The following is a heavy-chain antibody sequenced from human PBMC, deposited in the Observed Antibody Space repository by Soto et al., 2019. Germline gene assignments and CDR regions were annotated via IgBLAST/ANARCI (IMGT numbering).Heavy chain of an antibody. J-gene: IGHJ6*02. CDR3: TSMVATIEGYYGMDV. CDR1: RFTFSGSA. V-gene: IGHV3-73*01. D-gene: IGHD5-12*01. Sequence: LRLSCAASRFTFSGSAMHWVRQASGKGLEWVGRIRSKANSYATAYAASVKGRFTISRDDSKNTAYLQMNRLKTEDTAVYYCTSMVATIEGYYGMDVWGQGTTVTVSS. CDR2: IRSKANSYAT.